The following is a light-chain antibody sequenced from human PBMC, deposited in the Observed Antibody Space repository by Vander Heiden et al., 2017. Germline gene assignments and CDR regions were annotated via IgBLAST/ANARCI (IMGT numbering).Light chain of an antibody. CDR1: QSISSY. V-gene: IGKV1-39*01. CDR2: AAS. J-gene: IGKJ2*01. Sequence: DIQMTQSPSSLSASVGDRVTITCRASQSISSYLNWYQQKPGKAPKLLIYAASSLQSGVPSGFSGSGSGTDSTLTISSLQPEDFATYYCQQSYSTPYTFGQGTKLEIK. CDR3: QQSYSTPYT.